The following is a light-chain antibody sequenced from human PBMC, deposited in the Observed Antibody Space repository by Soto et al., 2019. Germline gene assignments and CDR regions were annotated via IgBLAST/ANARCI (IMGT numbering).Light chain of an antibody. Sequence: DIVMTQSPDSLAVSLGERATINCKSSQSVLYSSNNKNYLAWYQQKPGQPPKLLIYWASTRESGVPDRFSGSGYGTDFTLNLSSLQAEDVSVDYCQQYYSTPLTFGGGTKVEIK. CDR1: QSVLYSSNNKNY. CDR2: WAS. V-gene: IGKV4-1*01. CDR3: QQYYSTPLT. J-gene: IGKJ4*01.